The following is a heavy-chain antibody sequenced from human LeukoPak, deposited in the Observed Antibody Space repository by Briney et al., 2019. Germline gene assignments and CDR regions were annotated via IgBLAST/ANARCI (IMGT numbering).Heavy chain of an antibody. CDR3: ARASILTGLHGMDV. Sequence: GGSLRLSCAASGFTFSSYDMHWVRQATGKGLEWVSAIGTAGDTYYPGSVKGRFIISRVNAKNSLYLQMNSLRAGDTAVYYCARASILTGLHGMDVWGQGTTVTVSS. D-gene: IGHD3-9*01. CDR1: GFTFSSYD. CDR2: IGTAGDT. V-gene: IGHV3-13*01. J-gene: IGHJ6*02.